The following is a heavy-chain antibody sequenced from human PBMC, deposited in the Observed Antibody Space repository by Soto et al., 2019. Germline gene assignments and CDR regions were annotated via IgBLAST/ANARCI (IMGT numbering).Heavy chain of an antibody. CDR2: FSAGGRA. V-gene: IGHV3-23*01. CDR3: AKESLPEHYDDTLFDY. D-gene: IGHD4-17*01. CDR1: GFSFNNYA. Sequence: EVQLLESGGALVRPGGSLRLSCAAPGFSFNNYALSWVRQAPGKGLEWVSTFSAGGRAYSAASVQGRFTIARNSSQDTVHLQISDLRPEDTAVYYCAKESLPEHYDDTLFDYWGQGTRVTVSS. J-gene: IGHJ4*02.